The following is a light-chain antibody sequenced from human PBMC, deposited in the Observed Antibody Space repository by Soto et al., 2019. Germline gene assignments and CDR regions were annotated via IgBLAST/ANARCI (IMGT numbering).Light chain of an antibody. CDR2: EVS. CDR1: GSDVGGYNY. CDR3: AAWDDSLNSWV. V-gene: IGLV2-14*01. J-gene: IGLJ3*02. Sequence: QSALTQPASVSGSPGQSITISCTGTGSDVGGYNYLSWYQQHPGKAPKLMIYEVSNRPSGVSNRFSGSKSGTSVSLAISGLQSEDEADYYCAAWDDSLNSWVFGGGTKVTVL.